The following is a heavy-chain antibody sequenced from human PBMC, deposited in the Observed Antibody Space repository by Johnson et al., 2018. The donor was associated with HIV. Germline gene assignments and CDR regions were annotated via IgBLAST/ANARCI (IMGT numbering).Heavy chain of an antibody. V-gene: IGHV3-23*04. D-gene: IGHD6-13*01. CDR3: AREPSIAAAGGDGAFDI. Sequence: VQLVESGGGVVRPGGSLRLSCAASGFTFNEYGMSWVRQVSGKGLEWVSAISGSGGSTYYADSVKGRFPISRDNSKNTLYLQMNSLRAEDTAVYYSAREPSIAAAGGDGAFDIWGQGTMVTISS. CDR2: ISGSGGST. J-gene: IGHJ3*02. CDR1: GFTFNEYG.